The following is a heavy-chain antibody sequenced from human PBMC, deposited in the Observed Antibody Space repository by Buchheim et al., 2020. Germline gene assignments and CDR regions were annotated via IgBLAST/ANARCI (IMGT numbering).Heavy chain of an antibody. V-gene: IGHV3-30*18. CDR1: GFTFSSYG. CDR2: ISYDGSNK. J-gene: IGHJ4*02. Sequence: QVQLVESGGGVVQPGRSLRLSCAASGFTFSSYGMHWVRQAPGKGLEWVAVISYDGSNKYYADSVKGRFTISRDNSKNKLYLQMNSLRAEDTAVYYCAKDYSRMAYWGQGTL. CDR3: AKDYSRMAY. D-gene: IGHD2-15*01.